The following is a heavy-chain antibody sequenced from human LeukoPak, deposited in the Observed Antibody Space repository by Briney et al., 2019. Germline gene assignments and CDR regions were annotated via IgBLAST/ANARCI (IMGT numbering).Heavy chain of an antibody. CDR1: GYTFTIYG. Sequence: ASVKVSCKASGYTFTIYGISWVRQAPGQGLEWMGWISAYNGNTNYAQKLQGRVTMTQDTTTSKAYMELRSLRTDDTAVYYCARDPAPLYYYDSSGYFRDYWGQGTLVTVSS. D-gene: IGHD3-22*01. J-gene: IGHJ4*02. CDR2: ISAYNGNT. CDR3: ARDPAPLYYYDSSGYFRDY. V-gene: IGHV1-18*01.